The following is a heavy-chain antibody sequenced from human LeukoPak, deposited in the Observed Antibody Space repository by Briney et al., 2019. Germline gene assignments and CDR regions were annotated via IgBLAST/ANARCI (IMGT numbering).Heavy chain of an antibody. D-gene: IGHD6-13*01. CDR1: GFTFGDYA. V-gene: IGHV3-49*03. Sequence: GRSLRLSCTASGFTFGDYAMSWFRQAPGKGLEWVGFIRSKAYGGTTEYAASVKGRFTISRDDSKSIAYLQMNSLKTEDTAVYYCTEGYSSSWLIPVFDYWGQGTLVTVSS. J-gene: IGHJ4*02. CDR2: IRSKAYGGTT. CDR3: TEGYSSSWLIPVFDY.